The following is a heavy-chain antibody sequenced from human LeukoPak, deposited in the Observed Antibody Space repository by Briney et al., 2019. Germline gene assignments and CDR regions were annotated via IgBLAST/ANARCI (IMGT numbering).Heavy chain of an antibody. CDR3: ATYSSGWKFEH. CDR1: GFIFKNAW. Sequence: GGSLRLSCAACGFIFKNAWMTWVRQAPGKGLEWVGRIKTKNSGGTSDYAAPARGRFIISRDDSNNTLHLQMDNLKNEDTGIYYCATYSSGWKFEHWGQGTLVSVSS. V-gene: IGHV3-15*01. CDR2: IKTKNSGGTS. J-gene: IGHJ4*02. D-gene: IGHD6-19*01.